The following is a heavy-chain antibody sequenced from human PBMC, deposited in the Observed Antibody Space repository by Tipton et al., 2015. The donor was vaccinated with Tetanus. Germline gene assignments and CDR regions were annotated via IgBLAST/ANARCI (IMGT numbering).Heavy chain of an antibody. Sequence: LRLSCTVSGGSLNTFYWNWIRQPAGKGLEWIGRVYSSGSTNYNPSLKSRVTMSIDGSKNHFSLELTSVTDADTAVYYCARDFRERSGTYYSYYYTMDVWGQGTTVTVSS. CDR2: VYSSGST. V-gene: IGHV4-4*07. J-gene: IGHJ6*02. CDR3: ARDFRERSGTYYSYYYTMDV. CDR1: GGSLNTFY. D-gene: IGHD1-26*01.